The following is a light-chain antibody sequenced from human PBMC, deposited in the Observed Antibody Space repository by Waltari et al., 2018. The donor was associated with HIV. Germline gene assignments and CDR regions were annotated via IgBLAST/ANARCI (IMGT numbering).Light chain of an antibody. V-gene: IGLV2-14*01. CDR2: EVS. J-gene: IGLJ1*01. CDR1: RSDVGGYNY. Sequence: QSALTQPASVSGSPGQSITISCTGTRSDVGGYNYVSWYQQHPGKAPKRMIYEVSNRPSGVSKRFSGSKSGNTASLTISGLQAEDEADYYCSSYTSSSTYVLGTGTKVTVL. CDR3: SSYTSSSTYV.